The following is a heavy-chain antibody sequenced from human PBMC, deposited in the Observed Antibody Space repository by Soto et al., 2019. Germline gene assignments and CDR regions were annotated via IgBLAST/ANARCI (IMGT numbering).Heavy chain of an antibody. CDR1: GYSFSNFY. V-gene: IGHV1-46*01. D-gene: IGHD3-22*01. CDR2: INPSGGST. CDR3: ARADYYGSSGYHLDY. Sequence: QVQVAQSGAEVKRPGASVKVSCKASGYSFSNFYIHWVRQGPGQGLEWMGIINPSGGSTAYAQKFLGRATMTRDTSTSTVYMELSSLGSEDTAVYYCARADYYGSSGYHLDYWAREPWSPSPQ. J-gene: IGHJ4*02.